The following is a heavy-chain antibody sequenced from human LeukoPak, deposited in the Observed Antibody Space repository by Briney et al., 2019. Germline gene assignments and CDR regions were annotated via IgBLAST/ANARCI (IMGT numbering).Heavy chain of an antibody. J-gene: IGHJ5*02. CDR3: ARDRGAEDWFDP. Sequence: GGSLRLSCAASGFMLSSNWMSWVRLAPGKGLEWVANIKEDGTETYYVDSVKGRFTISRDDAKNSLYLQMNSLRAEDTAVYYCARDRGAEDWFDPWGQETLVTVSS. V-gene: IGHV3-7*01. CDR1: GFMLSSNW. D-gene: IGHD4/OR15-4a*01. CDR2: IKEDGTET.